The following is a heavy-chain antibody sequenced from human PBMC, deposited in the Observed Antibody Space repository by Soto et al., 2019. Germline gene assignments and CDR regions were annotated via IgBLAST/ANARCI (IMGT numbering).Heavy chain of an antibody. Sequence: QVRLVESGGGVVQPGRSLRLSCTASGFSFSSYAMYWFRQPPGKGLEWVAVISHDGINKHYADSVKGRVTVSRDNSNHSLDLSLNSLRGEETAMSYCARDMYSSDYFVKWFEPWGQGTLVTVSS. CDR3: ARDMYSSDYFVKWFEP. CDR1: GFSFSSYA. D-gene: IGHD6-19*01. V-gene: IGHV3-30-3*01. J-gene: IGHJ5*02. CDR2: ISHDGINK.